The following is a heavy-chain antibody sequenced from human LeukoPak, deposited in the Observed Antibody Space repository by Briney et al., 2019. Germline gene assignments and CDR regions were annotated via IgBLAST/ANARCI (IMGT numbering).Heavy chain of an antibody. CDR3: VKGSCSSAGSAACRLDD. J-gene: IGHJ4*02. CDR2: IDSNGGST. CDR1: GFTFSHYA. V-gene: IGHV3-64D*06. Sequence: GGSLRLSCSASGFTFSHYAMHWVRQAPGKGLESVSGIDSNGGSTYYADSVRGRFTISRDNSKNTLFLQMSSLRAEDTALYYCVKGSCSSAGSAACRLDDWGQGTLVIVSS. D-gene: IGHD2-2*01.